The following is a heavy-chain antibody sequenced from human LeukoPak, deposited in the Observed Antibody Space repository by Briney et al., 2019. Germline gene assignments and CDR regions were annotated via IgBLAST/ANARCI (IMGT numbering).Heavy chain of an antibody. J-gene: IGHJ6*02. V-gene: IGHV3-33*01. CDR2: IWYDGSNK. Sequence: GGSLRLSCAASGFTFSSYGMHWVRQAPGKGLEWVAVIWYDGSNKYYADSVKGRFTNSRDNSKNTLYLQMNSLRAEDTAVYYCARAPEPYYGMDVWGQGTTVTVSS. CDR1: GFTFSSYG. D-gene: IGHD1-14*01. CDR3: ARAPEPYYGMDV.